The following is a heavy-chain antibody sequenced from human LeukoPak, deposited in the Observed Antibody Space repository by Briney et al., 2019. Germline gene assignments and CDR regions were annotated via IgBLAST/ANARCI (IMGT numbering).Heavy chain of an antibody. J-gene: IGHJ4*02. D-gene: IGHD4-17*01. Sequence: ASVNVSCKASGYTFTSYGISWVRQAPGQGLEWMGWISAYNGNTNYAQKLQGRVTMTTDTSTSTAYMELRSLRSDDTAVYYCAREGPGDYGQYYFDYWGQGTLVTVSS. CDR3: AREGPGDYGQYYFDY. CDR2: ISAYNGNT. CDR1: GYTFTSYG. V-gene: IGHV1-18*01.